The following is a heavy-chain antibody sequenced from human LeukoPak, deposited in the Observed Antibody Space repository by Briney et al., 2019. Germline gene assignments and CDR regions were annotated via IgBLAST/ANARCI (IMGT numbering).Heavy chain of an antibody. J-gene: IGHJ3*02. CDR1: GGSISSYY. V-gene: IGHV4-4*07. CDR2: IYTSGST. D-gene: IGHD2-2*02. CDR3: ARDCSSTSCYMAYAFDI. Sequence: PSETLSLTCTVSGGSISSYYWSWIRQPAGKGLEWIGSIYTSGSTNYNPSLKSRVTMSVDTSKNQFSLKLSSVPAADTAVYYCARDCSSTSCYMAYAFDIWGQGTMVTVSS.